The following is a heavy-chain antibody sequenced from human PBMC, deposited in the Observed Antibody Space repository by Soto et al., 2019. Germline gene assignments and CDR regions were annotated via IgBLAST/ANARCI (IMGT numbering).Heavy chain of an antibody. J-gene: IGHJ5*02. D-gene: IGHD3-22*01. CDR1: GGTFSSYA. Sequence: QVQLVQSGAEVKKPGSSVKVSCKASGGTFSSYAISWVRQAPGQGLEWMGEIIPIFGTANYAQKFQGRVTITADESTSTSDMELRSLRSEDTAVYYCASDRAPGSGYYPYWFDPWGQGTLVTVSS. V-gene: IGHV1-69*12. CDR3: ASDRAPGSGYYPYWFDP. CDR2: IIPIFGTA.